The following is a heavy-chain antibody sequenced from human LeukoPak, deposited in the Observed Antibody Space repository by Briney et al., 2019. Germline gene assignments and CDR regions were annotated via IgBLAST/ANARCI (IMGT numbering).Heavy chain of an antibody. CDR3: ARSDEYGSGSDWTTPFDAFDI. CDR2: IHYSGST. Sequence: PSETLSLTCTVSGGSMRSQYWSWIRQLPGKGLECIGYIHYSGSTGHNPSLKSRVTISIDTSKNQFSLNLRSVTAADTAVYKCARSDEYGSGSDWTTPFDAFDIWGQGTMVTVSS. D-gene: IGHD3-10*01. CDR1: GGSMRSQY. V-gene: IGHV4-59*11. J-gene: IGHJ3*02.